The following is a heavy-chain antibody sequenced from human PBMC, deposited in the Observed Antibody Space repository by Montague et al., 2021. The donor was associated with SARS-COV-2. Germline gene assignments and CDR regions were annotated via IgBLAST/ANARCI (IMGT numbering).Heavy chain of an antibody. CDR1: GASISSANDY. CDR3: ARDRRGMAMAGRAYYYYYMDV. Sequence: TLSLTCSVSGASISSANDYWTWIRQPAGKGLEWIGHISTSGGSSYNPSLKSRVTIILDTSKQQFSLELTSATAADTAVYYCARDRRGMAMAGRAYYYYYMDVWGKGTTVTVSS. J-gene: IGHJ6*03. V-gene: IGHV4-61*09. D-gene: IGHD6-19*01. CDR2: ISTSGGS.